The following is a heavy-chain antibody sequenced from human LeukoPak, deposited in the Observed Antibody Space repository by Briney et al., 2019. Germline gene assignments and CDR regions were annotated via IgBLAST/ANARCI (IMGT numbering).Heavy chain of an antibody. CDR1: GFTFSSYA. J-gene: IGHJ4*02. CDR2: ISGSGCST. V-gene: IGHV3-23*01. D-gene: IGHD3-3*01. Sequence: PGGSLRLSCAASGFTFSSYAMSWVRQAPGKGLEWVSAISGSGCSTYYADSVKGRFTISRDNSKNTLYLQMNSLRAEDTAVYYCAKTGRFLEWLLTWFDYWGQGTLVTVSS. CDR3: AKTGRFLEWLLTWFDY.